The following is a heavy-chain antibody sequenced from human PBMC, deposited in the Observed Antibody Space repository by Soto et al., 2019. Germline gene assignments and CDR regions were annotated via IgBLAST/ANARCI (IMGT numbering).Heavy chain of an antibody. CDR2: ISSNGGST. CDR3: ARAIAARPYYYYYMDV. CDR1: GFTFSSYA. D-gene: IGHD6-6*01. V-gene: IGHV3-64*01. J-gene: IGHJ6*03. Sequence: GGSLRLSCAASGFTFSSYAMHWVRQAPGKGLEYVSAISSNGGSTYYANSVKGRSTISRDNSKNTLYLQMGSLRAEDMAVYYCARAIAARPYYYYYMDVWGKGTTVTVSS.